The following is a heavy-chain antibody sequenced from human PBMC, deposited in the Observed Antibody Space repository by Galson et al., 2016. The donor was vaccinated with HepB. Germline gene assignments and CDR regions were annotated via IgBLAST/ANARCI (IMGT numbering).Heavy chain of an antibody. Sequence: SLRLSCAESGIPFSIAGMHWVRQAPGTGLEWVAMIWSDESSEYYADSVKGRFTISRDHSRNTLYLQMDRLRADDTAVYYCGRDRAVTSIDQWGQGALVTVSS. J-gene: IGHJ4*02. D-gene: IGHD6-19*01. CDR1: GIPFSIAG. V-gene: IGHV3-33*01. CDR2: IWSDESSE. CDR3: GRDRAVTSIDQ.